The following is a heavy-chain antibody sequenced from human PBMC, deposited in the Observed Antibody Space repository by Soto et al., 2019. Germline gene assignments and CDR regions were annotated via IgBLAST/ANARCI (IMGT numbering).Heavy chain of an antibody. Sequence: QVQLVQSGAEVKKPGASAKVSCKASGYTFTSYYMHWVRQAPGQGLEWMGWINPDSGVTYYPHKFQDRVTMTRDTSISTAYMELSRLRSDDTALYYCARDRGVRDVWGQGTTVIVSS. V-gene: IGHV1-2*02. J-gene: IGHJ6*02. CDR1: GYTFTSYY. CDR3: ARDRGVRDV. D-gene: IGHD2-8*01. CDR2: INPDSGVT.